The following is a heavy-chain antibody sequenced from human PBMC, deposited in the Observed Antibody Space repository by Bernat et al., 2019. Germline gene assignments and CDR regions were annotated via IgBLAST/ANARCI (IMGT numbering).Heavy chain of an antibody. J-gene: IGHJ4*02. V-gene: IGHV3-23*04. CDR1: GFIFSSYA. D-gene: IGHD6-19*01. CDR2: ISLSGGST. CDR3: AKDGYNSGWFFDH. Sequence: EVQLVESGGGLEQPGGSLRLSCAASGFIFSSYALSWVRQAPGKGLEWVSTISLSGGSTYYADSVKGRFTISRDNSKNTVYLQMNSLRAEDTAVYYCAKDGYNSGWFFDHWGQGTLVTVSS.